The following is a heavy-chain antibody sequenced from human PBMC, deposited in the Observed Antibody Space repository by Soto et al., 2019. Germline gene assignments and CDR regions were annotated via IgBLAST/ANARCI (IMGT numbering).Heavy chain of an antibody. CDR1: GGSVNSDTFY. CDR3: AREFSNSPEAFDS. CDR2: IYYTGST. D-gene: IGHD6-6*01. J-gene: IGHJ4*02. V-gene: IGHV4-61*01. Sequence: QVHLQESGPGQVKPSETLSLICTVSGGSVNSDTFYWSWIRQPPGRGLEWIGYIYYTGSTSYNPSLKRRVSISIDTSRNQFSLKLSSVTAAGTAVYYCAREFSNSPEAFDSWGQGSLVTVSS.